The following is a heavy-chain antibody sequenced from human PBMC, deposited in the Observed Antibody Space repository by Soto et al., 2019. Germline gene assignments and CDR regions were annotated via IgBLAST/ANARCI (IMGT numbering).Heavy chain of an antibody. Sequence: QVQLVQSGTDVKKAGSAVKVSCKTSGYTFTTYGISWIRQAPGQGLEWIAWIRVYNGDTNYAQNVQCRVTMTTDTLTTTAYLELRRLRSDDTAVYYCARVYCGGDPFSGGDFDYWGQGTLVTVS. D-gene: IGHD2-21*01. CDR3: ARVYCGGDPFSGGDFDY. V-gene: IGHV1-18*01. CDR1: GYTFTTYG. CDR2: IRVYNGDT. J-gene: IGHJ4*02.